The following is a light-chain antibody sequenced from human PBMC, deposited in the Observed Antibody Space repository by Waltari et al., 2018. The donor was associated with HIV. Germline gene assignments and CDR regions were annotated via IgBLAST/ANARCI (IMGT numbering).Light chain of an antibody. CDR1: QAIRND. Sequence: ALQLTQSPSSLSASVGDNVTITCRASQAIRNDLGWYQPRPGKAPQLLLYGASTLASGVPSRFRGGGSGTVFTLTVNSLQPEDFATYDCLQEYTYPRTFGPGTKVDV. CDR2: GAS. V-gene: IGKV1-6*01. CDR3: LQEYTYPRT. J-gene: IGKJ3*01.